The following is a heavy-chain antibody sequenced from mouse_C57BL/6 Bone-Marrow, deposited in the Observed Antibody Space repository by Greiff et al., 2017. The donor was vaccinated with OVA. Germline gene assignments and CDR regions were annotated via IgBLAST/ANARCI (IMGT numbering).Heavy chain of an antibody. Sequence: QVQLQQPGAELVMPGASVKLSCKASGYTFTSYWMHWVKQRPGQGLEWIGEIDPSDSYTNYNQKFKGKSTLTVDKSSSTAYMQLSSLTSEDSAVYDCARNYYGSSEAMDYWGQGTSVTVSS. CDR1: GYTFTSYW. D-gene: IGHD1-1*01. CDR2: IDPSDSYT. J-gene: IGHJ4*01. CDR3: ARNYYGSSEAMDY. V-gene: IGHV1-69*01.